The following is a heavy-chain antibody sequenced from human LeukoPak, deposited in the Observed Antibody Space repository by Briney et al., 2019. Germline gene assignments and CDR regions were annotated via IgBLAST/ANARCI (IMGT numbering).Heavy chain of an antibody. Sequence: SGGSLRLSCAASGFTFSSYAMSWVRQAPGKGLEWVSAISGSGGSTYYADSVKGRFTISRDNSKNTLHLQMNSLRAEDTAVYYCAKRPRTVTTFDYWGQGTLVTVSS. CDR2: ISGSGGST. J-gene: IGHJ4*02. V-gene: IGHV3-23*01. CDR1: GFTFSSYA. CDR3: AKRPRTVTTFDY. D-gene: IGHD4-17*01.